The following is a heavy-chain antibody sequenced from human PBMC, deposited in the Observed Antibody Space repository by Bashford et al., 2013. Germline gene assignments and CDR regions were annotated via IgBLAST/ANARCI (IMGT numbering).Heavy chain of an antibody. Sequence: ASVKVSCKASGYTLPAMVSAGCDRPLDKGLSGWDGISAYNGNTNYAQKLQGRVTMTTDTSTSTAYMELRSLRSDDTAVYYCARAGTRDYYYYYGMDVWGQGTTVTVSS. V-gene: IGHV1-18*01. D-gene: IGHD6-19*01. J-gene: IGHJ6*02. CDR1: GYTLPAMV. CDR3: ARAGTRDYYYYYGMDV. CDR2: ISAYNGNT.